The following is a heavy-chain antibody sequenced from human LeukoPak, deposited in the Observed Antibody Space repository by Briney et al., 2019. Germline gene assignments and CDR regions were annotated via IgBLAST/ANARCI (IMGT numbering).Heavy chain of an antibody. D-gene: IGHD6-13*01. CDR2: FDPEDGET. Sequence: GASVKVSYKVSGYTLTELSVHWVRQAPGKGLEWMGGFDPEDGETIYAQKFQGRVTMTEDTSTDTAYMELSSLRSEDTAVYYCATDDRIAAAGTREYFQHWGQGTLVTVSS. J-gene: IGHJ1*01. CDR1: GYTLTELS. CDR3: ATDDRIAAAGTREYFQH. V-gene: IGHV1-24*01.